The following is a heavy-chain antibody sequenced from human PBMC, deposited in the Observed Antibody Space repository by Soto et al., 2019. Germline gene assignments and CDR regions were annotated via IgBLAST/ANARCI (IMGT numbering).Heavy chain of an antibody. J-gene: IGHJ5*02. CDR1: GYTFTSYD. Sequence: ASVKVSCKASGYTFTSYDINWVRQATGQGLEWMGWMNPNSGNTGYAQKFQGRVTMTRNTSISTAYMELSSLRCEDTAVYYCARVGSSSWYRLHNWCDPWGQGTLVTVSS. CDR2: MNPNSGNT. D-gene: IGHD6-13*01. V-gene: IGHV1-8*01. CDR3: ARVGSSSWYRLHNWCDP.